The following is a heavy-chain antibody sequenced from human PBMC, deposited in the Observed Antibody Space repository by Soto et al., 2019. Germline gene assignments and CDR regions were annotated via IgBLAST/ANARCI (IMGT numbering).Heavy chain of an antibody. Sequence: PSPTLSLTCAISGDSVSSNSAAWNWIRQSPSRGLEWLGRTYYRSKWYNDYAVSVKSRITINPDTSKNQFSLQLNSVTPEDTAVYYCARARHCTNGVCYRRVYHYYGMDVWGQGTTVTVSS. CDR1: GDSVSSNSAA. D-gene: IGHD2-8*01. J-gene: IGHJ6*02. CDR2: TYYRSKWYN. CDR3: ARARHCTNGVCYRRVYHYYGMDV. V-gene: IGHV6-1*01.